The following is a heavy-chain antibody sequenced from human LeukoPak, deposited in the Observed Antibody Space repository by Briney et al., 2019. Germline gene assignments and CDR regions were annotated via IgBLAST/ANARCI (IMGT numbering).Heavy chain of an antibody. CDR1: GFTFSSYW. CDR3: ARDNSAKRRQWFGELLSIDYYYYMDV. CDR2: IKQDGSEK. Sequence: GGSLRLSCAASGFTFSSYWMSWVRQAPGKGLERVANIKQDGSEKYYVDSVKGRFTISRDNAKNSLYLQMNSLRAEDTAVYYCARDNSAKRRQWFGELLSIDYYYYMDVWGKGTTVTISS. D-gene: IGHD3-10*01. V-gene: IGHV3-7*01. J-gene: IGHJ6*03.